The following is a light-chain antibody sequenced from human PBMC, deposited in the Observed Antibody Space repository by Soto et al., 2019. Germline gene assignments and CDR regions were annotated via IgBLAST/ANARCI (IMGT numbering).Light chain of an antibody. Sequence: QSALTQPASVSGSPGQSITISCTGTSSDVGSYNLVSWYQQHPDKAPKLIIYEGSKRPSGVSNRFSGSKSGNTASLTISGLQAEDESDYYCCSYAGSNTWVFGGGTQLTVL. V-gene: IGLV2-23*01. CDR1: SSDVGSYNL. J-gene: IGLJ3*02. CDR3: CSYAGSNTWV. CDR2: EGS.